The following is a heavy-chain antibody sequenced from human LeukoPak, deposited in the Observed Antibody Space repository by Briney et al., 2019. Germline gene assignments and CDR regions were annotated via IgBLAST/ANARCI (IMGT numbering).Heavy chain of an antibody. Sequence: PSETLSLTCTVFGGYISDYYWTWIRQSAGKGLEWIGRVQISENNNYNPSLRSRVALSLDTSKNQFSLRLTSVTAADTGIYYCARESVAGGTRWFDYWGQGTLVTVSS. J-gene: IGHJ4*02. CDR1: GGYISDYY. D-gene: IGHD5-24*01. V-gene: IGHV4-4*07. CDR3: ARESVAGGTRWFDY. CDR2: VQISENN.